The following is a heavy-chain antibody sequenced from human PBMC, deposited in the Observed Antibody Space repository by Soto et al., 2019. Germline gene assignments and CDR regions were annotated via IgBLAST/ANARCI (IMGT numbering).Heavy chain of an antibody. CDR2: MNPNSGNT. Sequence: GASVKVXCKASGYTFTSYDINWVRQATGQGLEWMGWMNPNSGNTGYAQKFQGRVTMTRNTSISTAYMELSSLRSEDTAVYYCARVRGYSSSWYFYYYYMDVWGKGTTVTVSS. V-gene: IGHV1-8*01. CDR1: GYTFTSYD. J-gene: IGHJ6*03. CDR3: ARVRGYSSSWYFYYYYMDV. D-gene: IGHD6-13*01.